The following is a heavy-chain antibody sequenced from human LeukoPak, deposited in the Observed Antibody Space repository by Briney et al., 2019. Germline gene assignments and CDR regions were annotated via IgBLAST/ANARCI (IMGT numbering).Heavy chain of an antibody. CDR2: IQHSGST. Sequence: KPSETLPLTCAVSGYSISSGYCWGWIRQPPGLGLECIGSIQHSGSTYYNTSIKSRVTISVDTSTKQISLKLSSVTAADTAVYSCARGRVAGTNNWFDPWGQGNLVTVSS. J-gene: IGHJ5*02. CDR3: ARGRVAGTNNWFDP. D-gene: IGHD6-19*01. V-gene: IGHV4-38-2*01. CDR1: GYSISSGYC.